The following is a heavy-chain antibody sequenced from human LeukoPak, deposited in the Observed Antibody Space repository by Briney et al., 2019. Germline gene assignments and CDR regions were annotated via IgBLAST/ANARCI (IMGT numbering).Heavy chain of an antibody. CDR1: GFAFGSYA. J-gene: IGHJ4*02. D-gene: IGHD2-15*01. CDR3: AKTTVGYSSGRFPGWPADY. V-gene: IGHV3-23*01. Sequence: GGSLRLSCTASGFAFGSYAMYWVRQAPGKGLEWVSGIFGSGGSAHYADSVKGRYTISRDNSKNTVYLEMNSLGVEDTAVYYCAKTTVGYSSGRFPGWPADYWGQGTLVTVSS. CDR2: IFGSGGSA.